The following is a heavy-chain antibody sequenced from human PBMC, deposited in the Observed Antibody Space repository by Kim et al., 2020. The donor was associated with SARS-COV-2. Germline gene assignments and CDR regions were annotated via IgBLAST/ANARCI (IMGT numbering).Heavy chain of an antibody. CDR2: ISSSSSTI. V-gene: IGHV3-48*02. CDR1: GFTFSSYS. D-gene: IGHD2-2*01. CDR3: ARDRGYCSSTSCSTAGYYYYGMDV. Sequence: GGSLRLSCAASGFTFSSYSMNWVRQAPGKGLEWVSYISSSSSTIYYADSVKGRFTISRDNAKNSLYLQMNSLRDEATAVYYCARDRGYCSSTSCSTAGYYYYGMDVWGQGTTVTVSS. J-gene: IGHJ6*02.